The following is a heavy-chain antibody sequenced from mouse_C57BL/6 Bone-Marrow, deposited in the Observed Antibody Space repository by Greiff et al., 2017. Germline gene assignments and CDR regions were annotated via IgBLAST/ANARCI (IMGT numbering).Heavy chain of an antibody. J-gene: IGHJ3*01. CDR1: GFSFNTYA. Sequence: EVKLVESGGGLVQPKGSLKLSCAASGFSFNTYAMNWVRQAPGKGLEWVARIRSKSNNYATYYADSVKDRFTTSRDDTDSMLYLTMHNFKTEATGMYNGVRQILRRGDWCAYWGQGTLVTVSA. D-gene: IGHD1-1*01. V-gene: IGHV10-1*01. CDR2: IRSKSNNYAT. CDR3: VRQILRRGDWCAY.